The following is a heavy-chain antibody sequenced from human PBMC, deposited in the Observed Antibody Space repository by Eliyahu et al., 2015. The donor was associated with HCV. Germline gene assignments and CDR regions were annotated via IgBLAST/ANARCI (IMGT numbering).Heavy chain of an antibody. D-gene: IGHD6-19*01. CDR3: ARGVAGNAPMYYFDY. Sequence: QVQLQESGPGLVKPSETLSLPXTVXXGSXXGYYWNWIRXTPGKGLEWIGYIYSNGGTNYNRSLKSRVSISLDTSKRQFTLTLSSVTAADTAVYYCARGVAGNAPMYYFDYWGQGTLVTVSS. CDR1: XGSXXGYY. CDR2: IYSNGGT. J-gene: IGHJ4*02. V-gene: IGHV4-59*01.